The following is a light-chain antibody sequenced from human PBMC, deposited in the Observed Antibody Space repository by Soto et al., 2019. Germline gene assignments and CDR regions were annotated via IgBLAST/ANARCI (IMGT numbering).Light chain of an antibody. Sequence: QSALTQPASVSGSPGQSITISCTGTSSDVGGYNYVSWYQQHPGIAPKLLIYEVTNRPSGVSNRFCGYKSGNTASLTISGLPDEDEDDYVCRSYTSASTLLYLFGTGTKLTVL. J-gene: IGLJ1*01. V-gene: IGLV2-14*01. CDR2: EVT. CDR3: RSYTSASTLLYL. CDR1: SSDVGGYNY.